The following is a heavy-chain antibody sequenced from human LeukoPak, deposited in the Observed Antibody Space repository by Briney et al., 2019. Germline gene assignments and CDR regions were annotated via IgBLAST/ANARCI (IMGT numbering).Heavy chain of an antibody. J-gene: IGHJ4*02. D-gene: IGHD2-2*01. CDR3: AREAYCSSTSCYDY. CDR2: IYTSGST. V-gene: IGHV4-4*07. CDR1: GGSISSYY. Sequence: SETLSLTCTVSGGSISSYYWSWIRQPAGKGLEWIGRIYTSGSTNYNPSLKSRVTMSVDTSKNQFSLKLSSVTTADTAVYYCAREAYCSSTSCYDYWGQGTLVTVSS.